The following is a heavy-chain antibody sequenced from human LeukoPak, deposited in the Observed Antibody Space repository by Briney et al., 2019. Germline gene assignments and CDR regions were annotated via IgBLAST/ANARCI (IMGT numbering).Heavy chain of an antibody. Sequence: ASVKVSCKPSGYTFTGYYLHWVRQAPGQALEWMGWINPNIGATMYAQKFQGRVTMTRDTSISTAYMELTSLRSDDTAVYYCARERSSIAARPFDYWGQGTLVTVSS. CDR3: ARERSSIAARPFDY. CDR2: INPNIGAT. V-gene: IGHV1-2*02. CDR1: GYTFTGYY. J-gene: IGHJ4*02. D-gene: IGHD6-6*01.